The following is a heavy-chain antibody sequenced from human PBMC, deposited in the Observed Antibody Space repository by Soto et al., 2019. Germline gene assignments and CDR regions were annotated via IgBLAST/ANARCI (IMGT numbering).Heavy chain of an antibody. CDR1: GGTFSSYA. CDR3: ARGGLRYFDWSQGDYYYYGMDV. D-gene: IGHD3-9*01. Sequence: SVKVSCKASGGTFSSYAISWVRQAPGQGLEWMGGIIPIFGTANYAQKFQGRVTITADESTSTAYMELSSLRSEDTAVYYCARGGLRYFDWSQGDYYYYGMDVWGQGTTVTVSS. J-gene: IGHJ6*02. CDR2: IIPIFGTA. V-gene: IGHV1-69*13.